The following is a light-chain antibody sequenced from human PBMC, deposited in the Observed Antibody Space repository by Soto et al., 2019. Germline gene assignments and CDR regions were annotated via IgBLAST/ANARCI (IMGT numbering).Light chain of an antibody. Sequence: QAVVTQPPSVSAAPGQKVTISCSGSSSNIVNNYVSWYQQLPGTAPKLLIYDNNKRPSGIPDRFSGSKSGTSATLGITGLQTGDEADYYCGTWDSSLSAVGVFGGGTKLTVL. V-gene: IGLV1-51*01. CDR1: SSNIVNNY. J-gene: IGLJ3*02. CDR3: GTWDSSLSAVGV. CDR2: DNN.